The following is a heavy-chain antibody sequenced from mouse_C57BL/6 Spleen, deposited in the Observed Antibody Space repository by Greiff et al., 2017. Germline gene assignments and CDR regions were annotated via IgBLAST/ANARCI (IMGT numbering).Heavy chain of an antibody. CDR2: IHPNSGST. J-gene: IGHJ4*01. Sequence: QVQLQQPGAELVKPGASVKLSCKASGYTFTRYWMHWVKQRPGQGLEGIGMIHPNSGSTNDNEKFKSKATLTVDKSSSTAYMQLSRLTSEDSAVYYCASGDYDVYAMDYWGQGTSVTVYS. CDR3: ASGDYDVYAMDY. D-gene: IGHD2-4*01. V-gene: IGHV1-64*01. CDR1: GYTFTRYW.